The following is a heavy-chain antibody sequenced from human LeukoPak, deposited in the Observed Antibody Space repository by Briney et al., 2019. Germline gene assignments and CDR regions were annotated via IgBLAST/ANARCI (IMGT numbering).Heavy chain of an antibody. J-gene: IGHJ4*02. Sequence: SETLSLTCTVAGGSISSNNYYWGWIRQPPGKGLEWIGSIYYSGSTYYNPSLKSRVTISVDTSKNQFSLKLSSVTAADTAVYYSARHGDNSSWYVAYWGQGTLVTVSS. D-gene: IGHD6-13*01. CDR1: GGSISSNNYY. CDR3: ARHGDNSSWYVAY. CDR2: IYYSGST. V-gene: IGHV4-39*01.